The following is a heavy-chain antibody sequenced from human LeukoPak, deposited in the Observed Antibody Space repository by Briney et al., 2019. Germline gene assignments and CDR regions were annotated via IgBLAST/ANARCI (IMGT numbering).Heavy chain of an antibody. V-gene: IGHV3-21*04. Sequence: GGSLRLSCAASEFSVGSNYMTWVRQAPGKGLEWVSSISSSSSYIYYADSVKGRFTISRDNAKNSLYLQMNSLRAEDTAFYYCAKDIGYDSGGYYLDFWGQGALVTVSS. D-gene: IGHD3-22*01. CDR3: AKDIGYDSGGYYLDF. CDR1: EFSVGSNY. J-gene: IGHJ4*02. CDR2: ISSSSSYI.